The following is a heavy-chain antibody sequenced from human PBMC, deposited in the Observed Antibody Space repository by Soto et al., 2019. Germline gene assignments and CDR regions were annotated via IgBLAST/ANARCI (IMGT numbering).Heavy chain of an antibody. Sequence: VGSLRLSCAASEFTFSNYAMSWVRQAPGKGLEWVSAISYGGGTTYYADSVKGRFTISRDNSKNTLYLQMNSLRAEDTAVYYCAKNPGYYYDSTGYHFDYWGQGP. V-gene: IGHV3-23*01. D-gene: IGHD3-22*01. CDR2: ISYGGGTT. J-gene: IGHJ4*02. CDR3: AKNPGYYYDSTGYHFDY. CDR1: EFTFSNYA.